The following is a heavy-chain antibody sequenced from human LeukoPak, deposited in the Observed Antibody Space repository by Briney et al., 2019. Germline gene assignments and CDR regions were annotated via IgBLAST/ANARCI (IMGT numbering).Heavy chain of an antibody. CDR2: IYYSGST. J-gene: IGHJ5*02. Sequence: SETLFLTCTVSGGSISSYYWSWIRQPPGKGLEWIGYIYYSGSTNYNPSLKSRVTISVDTSKNQFSLKLSSVTAADTAVYYCAREASYDFWSGYYEYWFDPWGQGTLVTVSS. D-gene: IGHD3-3*01. V-gene: IGHV4-59*01. CDR1: GGSISSYY. CDR3: AREASYDFWSGYYEYWFDP.